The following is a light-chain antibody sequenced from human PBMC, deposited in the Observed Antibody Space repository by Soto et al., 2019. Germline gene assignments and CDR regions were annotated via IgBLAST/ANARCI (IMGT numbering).Light chain of an antibody. Sequence: ETVMTQSPATLSVSPGEGATLSCRASQTIRTNLALYQQKPDQAPRLLIYGASARATAIPDTFTGSGSGTEFTLTISSLQSEEFVLYYCQQYDNWPYTFGQGTKLEI. CDR2: GAS. CDR1: QTIRTN. V-gene: IGKV3-15*01. CDR3: QQYDNWPYT. J-gene: IGKJ2*01.